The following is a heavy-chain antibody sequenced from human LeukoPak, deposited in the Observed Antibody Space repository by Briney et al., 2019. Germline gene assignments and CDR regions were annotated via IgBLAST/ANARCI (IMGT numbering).Heavy chain of an antibody. Sequence: ASVKVSCKASGYTFTSYGISWVRQAPGQGLEWMGWISAYNGNANYAQKFQGRVTMTEDTSTDTAYMELSSLRSEDTAVYYCATDPDIVATITLGYWGQGTLVTVSS. CDR3: ATDPDIVATITLGY. J-gene: IGHJ4*02. V-gene: IGHV1-18*01. CDR2: ISAYNGNA. CDR1: GYTFTSYG. D-gene: IGHD5-12*01.